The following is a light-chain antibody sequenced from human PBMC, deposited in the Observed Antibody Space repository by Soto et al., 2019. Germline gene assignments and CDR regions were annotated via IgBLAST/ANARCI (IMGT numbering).Light chain of an antibody. CDR1: QSVASN. J-gene: IGKJ2*01. CDR2: GAS. CDR3: QQYHNWPPQYT. V-gene: IGKV3-15*01. Sequence: EIVMTQSPASLSVSPGDGATLSCRASQSVASNVAWYQQKPGQGPRLLIHGASTRAVGVPARFSGSGPGTDFTLTISSLQSEDFAVYYCQQYHNWPPQYTFCQGTKLQIK.